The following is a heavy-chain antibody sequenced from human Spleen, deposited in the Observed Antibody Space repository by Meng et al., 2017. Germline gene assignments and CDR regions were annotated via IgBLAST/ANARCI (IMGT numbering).Heavy chain of an antibody. V-gene: IGHV3-53*04. D-gene: IGHD3-22*01. Sequence: GGSLRLSCAASGFTVSSNYMSWVRQAPGKGLEWVSGTYSGGSTYYADSVKGRFTISRHNSKNTLYLQMNSLRAEDTAVYYCARDHDYYDSSGYYIFDYWGQGTLVTVSS. CDR1: GFTVSSNY. CDR3: ARDHDYYDSSGYYIFDY. J-gene: IGHJ4*02. CDR2: TYSGGST.